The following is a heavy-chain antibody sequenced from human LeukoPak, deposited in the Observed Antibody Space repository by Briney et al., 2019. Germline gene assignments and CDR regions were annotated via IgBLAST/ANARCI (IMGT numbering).Heavy chain of an antibody. J-gene: IGHJ4*02. V-gene: IGHV1-18*01. Sequence: ASVKVSCKASGYTFTSYGISWVRQAPGQGLEWMGWISAYNGNTNYAQKLQGRVTMTTDTSTSTAYMELRSLRSDDTAVYYCARDFRFGLFRGPSTPPRIGYNNWNYHPFDYWGQGTLVTVSS. D-gene: IGHD1-7*01. CDR1: GYTFTSYG. CDR2: ISAYNGNT. CDR3: ARDFRFGLFRGPSTPPRIGYNNWNYHPFDY.